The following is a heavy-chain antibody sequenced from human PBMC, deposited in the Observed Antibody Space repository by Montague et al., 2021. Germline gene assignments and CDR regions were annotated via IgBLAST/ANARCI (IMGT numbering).Heavy chain of an antibody. J-gene: IGHJ5*02. Sequence: CAISGDSVSSNDATWNWIRQSPSRGLEWLGRTYYRSKWYNEYAISMKSRITVNPDTSKNQFSLLLNSVIPEDTAVYYCARGWQKRFDPWGQGTLVTVSS. CDR1: GDSVSSNDAT. D-gene: IGHD5-24*01. V-gene: IGHV6-1*01. CDR2: TYYRSKWYN. CDR3: ARGWQKRFDP.